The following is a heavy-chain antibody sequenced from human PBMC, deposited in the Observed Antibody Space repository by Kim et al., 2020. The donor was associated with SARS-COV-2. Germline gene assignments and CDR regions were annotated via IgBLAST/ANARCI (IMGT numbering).Heavy chain of an antibody. J-gene: IGHJ4*02. CDR3: ARSGSGVTLVRGVKY. D-gene: IGHD3-10*01. V-gene: IGHV3-30*01. Sequence: DSGKGRFTISRDNSKNTLYLQMNSLRAEDTAVYYCARSGSGVTLVRGVKYWGQGTLVTVSS.